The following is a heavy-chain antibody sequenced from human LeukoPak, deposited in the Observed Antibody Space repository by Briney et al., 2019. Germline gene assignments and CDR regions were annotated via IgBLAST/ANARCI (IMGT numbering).Heavy chain of an antibody. Sequence: PSETLSLTCAVYGGSFSGYYWSWIRQPPGKGLEWIGEINHSGSTNYNPSLKGRVTISVDTSKNQFSLKLSSVTAADTAVYYCARGRYCSSTSCYGGDMKYWGQGTLVTVSS. CDR3: ARGRYCSSTSCYGGDMKY. D-gene: IGHD2-2*01. J-gene: IGHJ4*02. CDR2: INHSGST. V-gene: IGHV4-34*01. CDR1: GGSFSGYY.